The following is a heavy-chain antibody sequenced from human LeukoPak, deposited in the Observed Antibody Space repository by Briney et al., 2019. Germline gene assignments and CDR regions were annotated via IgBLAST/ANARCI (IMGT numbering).Heavy chain of an antibody. V-gene: IGHV4-4*07. CDR3: ARDRWFDT. Sequence: PSETLSLTCTVSGGSMSRYYWSWIRQAAGKAPEWIGRIYSTGSSDYNPSLQSRVTMSVDTSKNQSSLNVSTVTAADTAIYYCARDRWFDTWGQGTLVTVSS. CDR2: IYSTGSS. CDR1: GGSMSRYY. J-gene: IGHJ5*02.